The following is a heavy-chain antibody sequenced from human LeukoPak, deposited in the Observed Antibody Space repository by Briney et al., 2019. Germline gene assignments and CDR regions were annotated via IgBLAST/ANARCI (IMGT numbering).Heavy chain of an antibody. CDR3: AKDRWGGSSSPIDY. CDR1: GFTFSSYG. Sequence: PGGSLRLSCAASGFTFSSYGMNWVRQAPGKGLEWVAVIWYDGSNKYYADSVKGRFTISRDNSKNTLYLQMNSLSAEDTAVYYCAKDRWGGSSSPIDYWGQGTPVTVSS. CDR2: IWYDGSNK. V-gene: IGHV3-30*02. J-gene: IGHJ4*02. D-gene: IGHD6-13*01.